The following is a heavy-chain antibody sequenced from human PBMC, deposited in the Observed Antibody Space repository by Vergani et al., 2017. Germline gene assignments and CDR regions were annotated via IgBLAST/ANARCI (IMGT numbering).Heavy chain of an antibody. CDR2: ISSSGSTI. Sequence: QVQLVESGGGLVKPGGSLRLSCAASGFTFSDYYMSWIRQAPGKGLEWVSYISSSGSTIYYADSVKGRFTISRDNAKNSLYLQMNSLRAEDTAVDYCARVDDCSSTSCYVGYYYYGMDVWGQGTTVTVSS. CDR3: ARVDDCSSTSCYVGYYYYGMDV. V-gene: IGHV3-11*04. D-gene: IGHD2-2*01. J-gene: IGHJ6*02. CDR1: GFTFSDYY.